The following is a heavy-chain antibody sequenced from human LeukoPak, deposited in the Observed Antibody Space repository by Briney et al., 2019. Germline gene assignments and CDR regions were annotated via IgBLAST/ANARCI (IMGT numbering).Heavy chain of an antibody. CDR3: ARGGTYYPCIDY. D-gene: IGHD1-26*01. V-gene: IGHV1-18*01. J-gene: IGHJ4*02. CDR2: VSAYNGKT. Sequence: ASVKVSCKASGYTFTTSYINWARQAPGQGLEWMGWVSAYNGKTSYAQKFQGRVTMTTDSSTNTAYMDLTSLRSDDTAVYYCARGGTYYPCIDYWGQGTQVTVSS. CDR1: GYTFTTSY.